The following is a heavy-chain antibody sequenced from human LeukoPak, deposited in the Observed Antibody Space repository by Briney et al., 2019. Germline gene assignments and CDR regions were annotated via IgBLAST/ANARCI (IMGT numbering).Heavy chain of an antibody. J-gene: IGHJ4*02. CDR2: IYHSGGT. V-gene: IGHV4-59*08. D-gene: IGHD5-24*01. CDR1: GGSISSYY. Sequence: TPSETLSLTCTVSGGSISSYYWSWIRYPPGKGLEWIWYIYHSGGTNYNPSLQSRVTMSIDTSKNQFSLMLSSVTAADTAVYYCASPRGEGYNYDAFDIWGQGTLVTVSS. CDR3: ASPRGEGYNYDAFDI.